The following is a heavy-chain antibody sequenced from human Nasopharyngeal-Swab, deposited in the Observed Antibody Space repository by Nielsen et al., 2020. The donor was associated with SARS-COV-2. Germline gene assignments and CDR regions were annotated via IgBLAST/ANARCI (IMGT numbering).Heavy chain of an antibody. CDR3: ARDVAAGTTTGLGY. CDR2: ISSSSSTT. J-gene: IGHJ4*02. V-gene: IGHV3-48*02. D-gene: IGHD1-7*01. CDR1: GFTFSSYS. Sequence: GESLKISCAASGFTFSSYSMNWVRQAPGKGLEWVSYISSSSSTTYYADSVKGRFTISRDNAKNSLYLQMNSLRDEDTAVYYCARDVAAGTTTGLGYWGQGTLVTVSS.